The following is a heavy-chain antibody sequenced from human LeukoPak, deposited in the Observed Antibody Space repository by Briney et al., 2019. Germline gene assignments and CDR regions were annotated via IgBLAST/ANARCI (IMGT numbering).Heavy chain of an antibody. V-gene: IGHV1-18*01. CDR1: GYTFTSYG. D-gene: IGHD1-26*01. Sequence: GASVKVSCKASGYTFTSYGISWVRQAPGQGLEWMGWISAYNGNTNYAQKLQGRVTMTTDTSTSTAYMELRSLRSDDTAVYYCARDYDPIVGATGYFDYWGQGTLVTVSP. CDR2: ISAYNGNT. J-gene: IGHJ4*02. CDR3: ARDYDPIVGATGYFDY.